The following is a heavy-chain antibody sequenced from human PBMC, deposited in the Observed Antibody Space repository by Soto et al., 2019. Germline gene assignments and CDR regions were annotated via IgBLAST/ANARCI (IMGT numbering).Heavy chain of an antibody. V-gene: IGHV1-69*02. CDR2: IIPVLTVT. CDR1: GSTFSSYT. D-gene: IGHD2-21*01. J-gene: IGHJ6*02. CDR3: ARRRYCGTDCYTKFYYGMDV. Sequence: QVQLVQSGAEVRYPGSSVKISCRASGSTFSSYTVNWVRQAPGQGLEWIGRIIPVLTVTDFARTFKGRVTITAHRSANTASMELTGLTSEDTAIYYCARRRYCGTDCYTKFYYGMDVWGRGTTVTVSS.